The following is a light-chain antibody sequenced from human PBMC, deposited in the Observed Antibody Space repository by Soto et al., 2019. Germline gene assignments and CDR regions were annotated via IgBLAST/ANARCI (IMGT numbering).Light chain of an antibody. V-gene: IGKV1-39*01. J-gene: IGKJ5*01. CDR1: QSISTY. CDR3: QQNYSIPIT. Sequence: DMQMTQSPSSLSASVGDRVTITCRASQSISTYLNWYHQKPGKAPDLLIYAASSLKSGVTSRFSGSGSGTDFTLTITGLQPADFATYYCQQNYSIPITFGQGTRLEI. CDR2: AAS.